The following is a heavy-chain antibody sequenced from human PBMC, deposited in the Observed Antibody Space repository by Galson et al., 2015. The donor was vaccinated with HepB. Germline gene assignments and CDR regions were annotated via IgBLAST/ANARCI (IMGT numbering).Heavy chain of an antibody. CDR3: ATALLGYGSGTVPVY. CDR1: GFTFSSYS. CDR2: ISSSSSYI. J-gene: IGHJ4*02. V-gene: IGHV3-21*01. D-gene: IGHD3-10*01. Sequence: SLRLSCAASGFTFSSYSMNWVRQAPGKGLEWVSSISSSSSYIYYADSVKGRFTISRDNAKNSLYLQMNSLRAEDTAVYYCATALLGYGSGTVPVYWGQGTLVTVSS.